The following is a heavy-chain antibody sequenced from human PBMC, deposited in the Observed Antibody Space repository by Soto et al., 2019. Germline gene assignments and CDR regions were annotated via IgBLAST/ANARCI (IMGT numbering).Heavy chain of an antibody. Sequence: NPSETLSLTCTVSGGSISSYYWSWIRQPPGKGLEWIGYIYYSGSTNYNPSLKSRVTISVDTSKNQFSLKLSSVTAADTAVYYCARDSRIEARIKKWLPQANWFDPWGQGTLVTVSP. D-gene: IGHD6-6*01. CDR1: GGSISSYY. CDR2: IYYSGST. V-gene: IGHV4-59*01. J-gene: IGHJ5*02. CDR3: ARDSRIEARIKKWLPQANWFDP.